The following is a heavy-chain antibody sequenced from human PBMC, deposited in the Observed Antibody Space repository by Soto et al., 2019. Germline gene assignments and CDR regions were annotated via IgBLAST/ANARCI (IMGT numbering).Heavy chain of an antibody. V-gene: IGHV4-38-2*01. J-gene: IGHJ4*01. D-gene: IGHD6-19*01. Sequence: SETLSLTCAVSGYSLSSGSYWGWIRQPPGKGPEWIASIYHGGTTFYNPSLKSRVTLSVDTSKNHYSLNLRSVTAADTAVYYCARVNVMVVAGSTFDYWGHGIMVADST. CDR3: ARVNVMVVAGSTFDY. CDR1: GYSLSSGSY. CDR2: IYHGGTT.